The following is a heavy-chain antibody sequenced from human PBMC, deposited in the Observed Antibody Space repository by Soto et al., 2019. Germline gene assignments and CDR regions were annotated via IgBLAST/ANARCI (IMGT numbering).Heavy chain of an antibody. CDR1: GGSISSGGYS. CDR2: IYHSGST. CDR3: ARAPELRFLEWPTSGYFDY. D-gene: IGHD3-3*01. Sequence: QLQLQESGSGLVKPSQTLSLTCAVSGGSISSGGYSWSWIRQPPGKGLEWIGYIYHSGSTYYNPSLKSRFTISVDRSKNPFSLKLSSVTAADTAVYYCARAPELRFLEWPTSGYFDYWGQGTLVTVSS. J-gene: IGHJ4*02. V-gene: IGHV4-30-2*01.